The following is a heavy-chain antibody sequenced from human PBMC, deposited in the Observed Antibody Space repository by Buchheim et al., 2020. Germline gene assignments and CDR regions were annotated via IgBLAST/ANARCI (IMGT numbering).Heavy chain of an antibody. CDR1: GASISHYY. J-gene: IGHJ4*02. Sequence: QVQLQESGPGLVKPSETLSLTCTVSGASISHYYWSWIRQSAGKGLEWIGRYHRTGIPDYNPSPQSRVTILVDTSKNQFFLKLTSVTAADTAVYYCATLEGSGVPDYWGQGT. D-gene: IGHD3-10*01. CDR3: ATLEGSGVPDY. CDR2: YHRTGIP. V-gene: IGHV4-4*07.